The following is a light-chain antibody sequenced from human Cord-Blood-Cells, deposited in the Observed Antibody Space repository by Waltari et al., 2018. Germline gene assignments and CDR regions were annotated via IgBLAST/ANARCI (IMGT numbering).Light chain of an antibody. CDR1: ISDVGRYNL. Sequence: QSALTQPASVSGSPGQSITISCTGTISDVGRYNLVSWYQQHPGKAPKLMIYEGSKTPSGVSNRFSGSKSGNTASLTISGLQAEDEADYYCCSYAGSSTWVFGGGTKLTVL. V-gene: IGLV2-23*01. CDR3: CSYAGSSTWV. J-gene: IGLJ3*02. CDR2: EGS.